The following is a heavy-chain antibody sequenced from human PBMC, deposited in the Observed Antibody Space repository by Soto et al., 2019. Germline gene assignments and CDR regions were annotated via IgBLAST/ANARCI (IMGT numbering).Heavy chain of an antibody. J-gene: IGHJ4*02. CDR2: ITPNNGNT. V-gene: IGHV1-18*01. CDR1: GYIFDTYG. D-gene: IGHD2-15*01. Sequence: QVHLLQSGAEVKKPGASVKVSCKASGYIFDTYGISWVRQAPGQGLEWLGWITPNNGNTNYAQKFQGRITMTTDTSTSTAYMEVRNLRSDDTAVYYCAKMAPCSSGSRYSRPLDFWGQGTLVSVSS. CDR3: AKMAPCSSGSRYSRPLDF.